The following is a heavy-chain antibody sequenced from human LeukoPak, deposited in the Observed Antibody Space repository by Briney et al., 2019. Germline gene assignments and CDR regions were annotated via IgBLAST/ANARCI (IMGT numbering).Heavy chain of an antibody. D-gene: IGHD1-26*01. CDR1: GGSFSGYY. CDR3: ASYRGYFDY. J-gene: IGHJ4*02. V-gene: IGHV4-34*01. CDR2: INHSGST. Sequence: SETLSLTCAVYGGSFSGYYWSWIRQPPGKGLEWIGEINHSGSTNYNPSLKSRVTISVDTSKNQFSLKLSSVTAADTAVYYCASYRGYFDYWGQGTLVTVSS.